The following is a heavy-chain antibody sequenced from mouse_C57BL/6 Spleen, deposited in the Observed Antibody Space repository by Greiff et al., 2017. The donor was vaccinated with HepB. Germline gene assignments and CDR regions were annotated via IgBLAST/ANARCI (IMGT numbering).Heavy chain of an antibody. CDR1: GYTFTSYW. CDR2: IYPGNSDT. V-gene: IGHV1-5*01. J-gene: IGHJ3*01. D-gene: IGHD4-1*01. Sequence: EVQLQQSGTVLARPGASVKMSCKTSGYTFTSYWMHWVKQRPGQGLEWIGAIYPGNSDTSYNQKFKGKAKLTAVTSASTAYMELSSLTNEDSAVYYCTGWEDWFAYWGQGTLVTVSA. CDR3: TGWEDWFAY.